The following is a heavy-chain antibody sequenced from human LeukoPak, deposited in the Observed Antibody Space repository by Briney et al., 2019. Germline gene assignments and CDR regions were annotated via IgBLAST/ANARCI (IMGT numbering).Heavy chain of an antibody. D-gene: IGHD2-2*01. CDR2: INHSGST. V-gene: IGHV4-34*01. Sequence: SETLSLTCAVYGGSFSNYYWTWLRQPPGKGLEWIGKINHSGSTNYNPSLKSRVTISVDTSKNQFSLKLSSVTAADTAVFYCARAEGYCSSTSCYYFDYWGQGTLVTVSS. CDR3: ARAEGYCSSTSCYYFDY. J-gene: IGHJ4*02. CDR1: GGSFSNYY.